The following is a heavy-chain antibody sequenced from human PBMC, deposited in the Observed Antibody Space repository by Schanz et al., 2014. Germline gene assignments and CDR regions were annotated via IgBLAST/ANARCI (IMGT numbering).Heavy chain of an antibody. CDR1: GFIFSDYA. D-gene: IGHD1-1*01. V-gene: IGHV3-23*01. CDR3: VKDWYDSVRVRLKGDF. CDR2: ISGSGSST. J-gene: IGHJ4*02. Sequence: EVQLLESGGGLVQPGGSLRLSCTASGFIFSDYAMSWVRQAPGKGLEWVSGISGSGSSTFFADSVKGRFSMSRDNSKNRVFLKMNSLRAEDTAVYYCVKDWYDSVRVRLKGDFWAQGTLVTVSS.